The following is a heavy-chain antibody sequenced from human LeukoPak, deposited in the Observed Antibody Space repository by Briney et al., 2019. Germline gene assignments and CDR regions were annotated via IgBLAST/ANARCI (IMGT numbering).Heavy chain of an antibody. Sequence: ASVKVSCKASGGTFSSYAISWVRQAPGQGLDWMGGIIPIFGTANYAQKFQGRVTITADKSTSTAYMELSSLRSEDTAVYYCARVGRTYYYGSGSSLPNWFDPWGQGTLVTVSS. CDR1: GGTFSSYA. CDR3: ARVGRTYYYGSGSSLPNWFDP. CDR2: IIPIFGTA. D-gene: IGHD3-10*01. V-gene: IGHV1-69*06. J-gene: IGHJ5*02.